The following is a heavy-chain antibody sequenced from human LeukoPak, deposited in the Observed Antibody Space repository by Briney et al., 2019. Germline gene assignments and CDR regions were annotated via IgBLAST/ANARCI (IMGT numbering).Heavy chain of an antibody. CDR1: GGSFSGYY. Sequence: PSETLSLTCAVYGGSFSGYYWSWIRQPPGKGLEWIGEINHSGSTNYNPSLKSRVTISVDTSKNQFSLKLSSVTAADTAVYYCARGASAPQFDYWGQGTLVTVSS. J-gene: IGHJ4*02. V-gene: IGHV4-34*01. D-gene: IGHD4/OR15-4a*01. CDR3: ARGASAPQFDY. CDR2: INHSGST.